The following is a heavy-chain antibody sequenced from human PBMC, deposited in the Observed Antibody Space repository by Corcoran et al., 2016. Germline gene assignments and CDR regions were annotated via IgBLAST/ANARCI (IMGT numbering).Heavy chain of an antibody. D-gene: IGHD1-7*01. Sequence: EVQLVQSGAEVKKPGESLKISCKGSGYSFTSYWIGWVRQMPGKGLEWMGIIYPGDSDTRYSPSFQGQVTISADKSISTAYLQWSSLKASDTAMYYGARATNWNYFVAANWFDPWGQGTLVTVSS. V-gene: IGHV5-51*01. J-gene: IGHJ5*02. CDR3: ARATNWNYFVAANWFDP. CDR2: IYPGDSDT. CDR1: GYSFTSYW.